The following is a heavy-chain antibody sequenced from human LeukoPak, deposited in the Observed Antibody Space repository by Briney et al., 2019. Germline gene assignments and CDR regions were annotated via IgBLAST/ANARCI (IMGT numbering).Heavy chain of an antibody. CDR1: GYSISSNNW. V-gene: IGHV4-28*01. Sequence: SDTMSLTCAVSGYSISSNNWWGWIRQPPGKGLEWIGYIYYSGTSYYTPSLKSRVTMSIVTSKNQFSLKVTSVTAVDTAVYYCARTYCTSTSCYVDYWGQGTLVTVSS. CDR3: ARTYCTSTSCYVDY. CDR2: IYYSGTS. D-gene: IGHD2-2*01. J-gene: IGHJ4*02.